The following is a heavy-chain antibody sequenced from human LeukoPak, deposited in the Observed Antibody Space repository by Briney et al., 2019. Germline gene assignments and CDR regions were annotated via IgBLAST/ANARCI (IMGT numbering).Heavy chain of an antibody. V-gene: IGHV3-15*01. J-gene: IGHJ4*02. CDR1: GFTFSNAW. D-gene: IGHD3-10*01. CDR3: TTDRTFASGWFGKLVY. CDR2: IKRKSDGGTT. Sequence: GGSLRLSCAASGFTFSNAWMSWVRQAPGTGLEWVGRIKRKSDGGTTDYAAPVKGRFTISRDDSKNTLYLQMNSLKTEDTAVYYCTTDRTFASGWFGKLVYWGQGTLVTVSS.